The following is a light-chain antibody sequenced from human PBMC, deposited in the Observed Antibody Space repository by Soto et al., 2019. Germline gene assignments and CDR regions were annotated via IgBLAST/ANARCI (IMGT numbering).Light chain of an antibody. CDR2: GNS. CDR1: SSNIGTGYD. Sequence: QSVLTQPPSVSGAPGQRVTISCTGSSSNIGTGYDVHWYQQLPGTAPKLPIFGNSNRPSGVPDRFSGSKSGTSASLAITGLQVEDEADYYCQSYDSSLYVVFGGGTKLTV. V-gene: IGLV1-40*01. CDR3: QSYDSSLYVV. J-gene: IGLJ2*01.